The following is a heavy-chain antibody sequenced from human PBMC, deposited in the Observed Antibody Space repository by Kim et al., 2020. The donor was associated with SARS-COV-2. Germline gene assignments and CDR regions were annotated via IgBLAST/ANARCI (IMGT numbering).Heavy chain of an antibody. Sequence: SETLSLTCTVSCGSVSSGSYYWSWIRQPPGKGLEWIGYIYYSGSTNYNPSLKSRVTISVDTSKNQFSLKLSSVTAADTAVYYCARDAVYTDAFDIWGQGTMVTVSS. CDR1: CGSVSSGSYY. CDR2: IYYSGST. V-gene: IGHV4-61*01. J-gene: IGHJ3*02. D-gene: IGHD6-6*01. CDR3: ARDAVYTDAFDI.